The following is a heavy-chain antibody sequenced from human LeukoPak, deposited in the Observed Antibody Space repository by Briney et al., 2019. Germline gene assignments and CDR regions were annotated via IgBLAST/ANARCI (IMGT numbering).Heavy chain of an antibody. CDR3: ARHGNHVGGIQLWLSLDY. Sequence: PSETLSLTCTVSGGSISSFYWSWIRQPPGKGLEWVGYISYIGSANYNPSLKSRVTISVDTSKNQFSLKLSSVTAADPAVYYCARHGNHVGGIQLWLSLDYWGQGTLVTVSS. CDR1: GGSISSFY. J-gene: IGHJ4*02. V-gene: IGHV4-59*08. CDR2: ISYIGSA. D-gene: IGHD5-18*01.